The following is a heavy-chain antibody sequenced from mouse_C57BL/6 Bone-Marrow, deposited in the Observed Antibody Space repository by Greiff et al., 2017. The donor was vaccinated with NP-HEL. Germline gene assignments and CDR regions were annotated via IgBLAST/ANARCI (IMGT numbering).Heavy chain of an antibody. CDR3: ATTVVATNFEV. CDR2: IDPSDSYT. CDR1: GYTFTSYW. Sequence: QVQLQQPGAELVRPGTSVKLSCKASGYTFTSYWMHWVKQRPGQGLEWIGVIDPSDSYTNYNQKFKGKATLTVDTSSSTAYMQLSSLTSEDSAVYYCATTVVATNFEVWGTGTTVTVSS. D-gene: IGHD1-1*01. V-gene: IGHV1-59*01. J-gene: IGHJ1*03.